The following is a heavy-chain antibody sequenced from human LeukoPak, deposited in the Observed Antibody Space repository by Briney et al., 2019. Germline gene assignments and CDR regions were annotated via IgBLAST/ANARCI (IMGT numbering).Heavy chain of an antibody. Sequence: SETLSLTCTVSGGSISSYYWSWIRQPPGKGLEWIGYIHYSGSTNYNPSLKSRVTISVDTSKNQFSLKLSSVTAADTAVYYCARRPDSYGHYYFDYWGQGTLVTVSS. CDR2: IHYSGST. V-gene: IGHV4-59*08. D-gene: IGHD5-18*01. CDR3: ARRPDSYGHYYFDY. J-gene: IGHJ4*02. CDR1: GGSISSYY.